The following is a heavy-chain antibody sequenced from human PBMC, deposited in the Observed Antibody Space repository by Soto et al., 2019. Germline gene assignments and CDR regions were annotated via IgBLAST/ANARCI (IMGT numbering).Heavy chain of an antibody. CDR1: GYSFTSYW. Sequence: GESLKISCKGSGYSFTSYWVGWVRQMPGKGLEWMGIIYPGDSDTRYSPSFQGQVTISADKSISTAYLQWSSLKASDTAMYYCAGPRSRSRNYYGMAVWGQGTTVTVSS. J-gene: IGHJ6*02. D-gene: IGHD6-13*01. CDR3: AGPRSRSRNYYGMAV. CDR2: IYPGDSDT. V-gene: IGHV5-51*01.